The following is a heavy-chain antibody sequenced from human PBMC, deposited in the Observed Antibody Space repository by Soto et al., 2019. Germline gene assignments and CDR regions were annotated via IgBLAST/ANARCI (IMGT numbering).Heavy chain of an antibody. CDR2: ISYDGSNK. J-gene: IGHJ6*02. CDR1: GFTFSSYA. CDR3: ARSKGSPSRYYYYGMDV. Sequence: GGSLRLSCAASGFTFSSYAMHWVRQAPGKGLEWVAVISYDGSNKYYADSVKGRFTISRDNSKNTLYLQMNSLRAEETAVYYCARSKGSPSRYYYYGMDVWGQGTTVTVSS. V-gene: IGHV3-30-3*01.